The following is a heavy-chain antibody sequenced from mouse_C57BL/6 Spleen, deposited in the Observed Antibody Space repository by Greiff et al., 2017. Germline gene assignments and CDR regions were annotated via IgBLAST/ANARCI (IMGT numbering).Heavy chain of an antibody. CDR1: GFTFNDYY. Sequence: VQLQQSGAELVRPGASVKLSCTASGFTFNDYYMHWVPQRPEQGLEWIGRIDPEDGDTEYAPQFPGQATMTADTSSNTAYLQLSSLTAEDTAVYYCTTPGSTRAWGQGTTLTVSS. D-gene: IGHD1-1*01. CDR3: TTPGSTRA. J-gene: IGHJ2*01. V-gene: IGHV14-1*01. CDR2: IDPEDGDT.